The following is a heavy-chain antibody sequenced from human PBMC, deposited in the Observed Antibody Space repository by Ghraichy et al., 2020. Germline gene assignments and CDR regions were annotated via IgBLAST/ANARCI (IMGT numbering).Heavy chain of an antibody. Sequence: GESLNISCAASGFTFSSYAMSWVRQAPGKGLEWVSAISGSGGSTYYADSVKGRFTISRDNSKNTLYLQMNSLRAEDTAVYYCAVLRGIAARVTYFDYWGQGTLVTVSS. CDR3: AVLRGIAARVTYFDY. V-gene: IGHV3-23*01. D-gene: IGHD6-6*01. CDR2: ISGSGGST. CDR1: GFTFSSYA. J-gene: IGHJ4*02.